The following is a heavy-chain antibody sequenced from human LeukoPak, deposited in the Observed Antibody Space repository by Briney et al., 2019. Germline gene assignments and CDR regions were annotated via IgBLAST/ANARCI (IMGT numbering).Heavy chain of an antibody. J-gene: IGHJ4*02. Sequence: GGSLRLSCAASGFTFSSYWMHWVRQAPGKGLVWVSRINSDGSSTSYADSVKGRFTISRDNAKNSLYLQMNSLRAEDTAVYYCARTDIFGFYYFDYWGQGTLVTVSS. D-gene: IGHD3-10*02. CDR2: INSDGSST. CDR1: GFTFSSYW. CDR3: ARTDIFGFYYFDY. V-gene: IGHV3-74*01.